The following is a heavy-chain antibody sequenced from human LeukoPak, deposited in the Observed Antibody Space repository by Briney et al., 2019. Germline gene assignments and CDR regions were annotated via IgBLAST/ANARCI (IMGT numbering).Heavy chain of an antibody. J-gene: IGHJ4*02. Sequence: SETLSLTCTVSGGSISSGGYYWSWIRQHPWKGLEWIGYIYYSGSTNYNPSLKSRVTISVDTSKNQFSLKLGSVTAADTAVYYCARGWLVVLSYDYWGQGTLVTVSS. CDR1: GGSISSGGYY. D-gene: IGHD3-10*01. CDR3: ARGWLVVLSYDY. V-gene: IGHV4-61*08. CDR2: IYYSGST.